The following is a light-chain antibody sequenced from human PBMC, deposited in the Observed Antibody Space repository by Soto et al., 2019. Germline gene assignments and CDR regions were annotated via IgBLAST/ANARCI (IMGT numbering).Light chain of an antibody. Sequence: QSVLTQPPSASGSPGQSVTISCTGTSSDIGAYNYVSWYQQHPGKAPKLMIHEVSKRPSGVPDRFSGSKSGNPASLTVSGLQAEDEADYYCSSYAGSNDRWVFGGGTKVTVL. CDR3: SSYAGSNDRWV. V-gene: IGLV2-8*01. CDR2: EVS. CDR1: SSDIGAYNY. J-gene: IGLJ3*02.